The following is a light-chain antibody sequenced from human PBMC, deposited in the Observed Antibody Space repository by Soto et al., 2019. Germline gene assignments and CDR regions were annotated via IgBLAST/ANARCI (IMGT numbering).Light chain of an antibody. CDR2: GAS. Sequence: IQLTQSPSSLSASVGDRVTITCRASQAISSYLAWYQQKPGRAPNLLIYGASTLQSGVPSRFSGSGSGTDFTLTISSLQPEDFATYYCQQLNSYPRTFGQGTKLEIQ. CDR3: QQLNSYPRT. CDR1: QAISSY. V-gene: IGKV1-9*01. J-gene: IGKJ1*01.